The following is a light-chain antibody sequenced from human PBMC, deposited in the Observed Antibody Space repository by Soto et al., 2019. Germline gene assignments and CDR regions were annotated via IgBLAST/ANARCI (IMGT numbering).Light chain of an antibody. V-gene: IGKV4-1*01. Sequence: DLVMTQSPDSLAVSLGERATINCKSSQSVLYSSNNKNYLAWYQQKPGQPPKLLIYWASTRESGVPDRFGGSGSGTDFTLTISSLQAEDVAVYYCQQYYSTPVTFGGGTKVDIK. J-gene: IGKJ4*01. CDR3: QQYYSTPVT. CDR2: WAS. CDR1: QSVLYSSNNKNY.